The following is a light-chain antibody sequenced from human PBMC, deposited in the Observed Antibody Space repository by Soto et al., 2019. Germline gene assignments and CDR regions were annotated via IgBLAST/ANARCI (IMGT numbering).Light chain of an antibody. CDR1: SSDVGAYDY. J-gene: IGLJ1*01. CDR3: SSYTSSTTRV. Sequence: SALTKPASVSGSPGQSITFSCTGTSSDVGAYDYVSWYQQHPDKAPKLMIYEVSNRPSGVSNRFSGSKSVNTATLTISGLQAEDEADYSCSSYTSSTTRVFGTGTNVTVL. CDR2: EVS. V-gene: IGLV2-14*03.